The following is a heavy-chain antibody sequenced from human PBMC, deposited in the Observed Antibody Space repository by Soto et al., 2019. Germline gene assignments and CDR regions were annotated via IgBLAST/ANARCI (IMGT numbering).Heavy chain of an antibody. CDR3: ARDQLTRVAHYYGMDV. CDR2: INHSGST. V-gene: IGHV4-34*01. CDR1: GGSFSGYY. Sequence: SETLSLTCAVYGGSFSGYYWSWIRQPPGKGLEWIGEINHSGSTNYNPSLKSRVTISVDTSKNQFSLKLSSVTAADTAVYYCARDQLTRVAHYYGMDVWGQGTTVTVSS. J-gene: IGHJ6*02. D-gene: IGHD1-1*01.